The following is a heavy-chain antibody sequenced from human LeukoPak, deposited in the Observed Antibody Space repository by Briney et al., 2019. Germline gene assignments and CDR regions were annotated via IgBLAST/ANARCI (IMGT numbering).Heavy chain of an antibody. CDR1: GGSLSTYY. V-gene: IGHV4-4*07. J-gene: IGHJ3*02. CDR3: ARHRAEMATITDDAFDM. Sequence: SSETLSLTCTVSGGSLSTYYWNWIRQPAGKGLEWIGRIYTSGSTNYNPSLKSRVTMSLDTSKNLFSLRLSSVTAADTAVFYCARHRAEMATITDDAFDMWGRGTMVTVSS. CDR2: IYTSGST. D-gene: IGHD5-24*01.